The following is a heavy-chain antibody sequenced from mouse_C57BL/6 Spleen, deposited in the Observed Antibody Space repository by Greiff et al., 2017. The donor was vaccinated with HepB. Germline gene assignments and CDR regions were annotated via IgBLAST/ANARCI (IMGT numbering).Heavy chain of an antibody. CDR3: TSGPYYDYPFAY. V-gene: IGHV1-15*01. D-gene: IGHD2-4*01. J-gene: IGHJ3*01. Sequence: QVQLKESGAELVRPGASVTLSCKASGYTFTDYEMHWVKQTPVHGLEWIGAIDPETGGTAYNQKFKGKAILTADKSSSTAYMELRSLTSEDSAVYYCTSGPYYDYPFAYWGQGTLVTVSA. CDR1: GYTFTDYE. CDR2: IDPETGGT.